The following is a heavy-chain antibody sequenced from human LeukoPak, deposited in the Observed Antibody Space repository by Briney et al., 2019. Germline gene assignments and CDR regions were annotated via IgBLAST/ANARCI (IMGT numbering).Heavy chain of an antibody. CDR3: ASSYYYDSSGYFR. V-gene: IGHV4-59*01. J-gene: IGHJ4*02. CDR2: IYHSGST. CDR1: GGSISSYY. D-gene: IGHD3-22*01. Sequence: SETLFLTCTVSGGSISSYYWSWIRQPPGKGLEWIGYIYHSGSTNYNPSLKSRVTISVDTSKNQFSLKLSSVTAADTAVYYCASSYYYDSSGYFRWGQGTLVTVSS.